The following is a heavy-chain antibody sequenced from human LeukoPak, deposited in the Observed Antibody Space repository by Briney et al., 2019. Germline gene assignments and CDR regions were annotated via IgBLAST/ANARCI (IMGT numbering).Heavy chain of an antibody. J-gene: IGHJ2*01. Sequence: SPSETLSLTCTVSGGSITSSSNYYWGWIRQPPGRGLEWIGSIYYSGNTYYSPSLKSRVTISIDTSKNQFSLKLSSVTAADTAVYYCARMSVFWYFDLWGRGTLVTVSS. CDR2: IYYSGNT. CDR1: GGSITSSSNYY. V-gene: IGHV4-39*01. CDR3: ARMSVFWYFDL.